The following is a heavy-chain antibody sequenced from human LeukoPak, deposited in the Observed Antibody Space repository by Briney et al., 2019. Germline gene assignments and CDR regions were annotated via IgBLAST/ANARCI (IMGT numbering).Heavy chain of an antibody. V-gene: IGHV3-15*01. D-gene: IGHD4-23*01. CDR1: GLSFRDAW. J-gene: IGHJ4*02. CDR2: TIGGDGPA. Sequence: GGSLRLSGAVSGLSFRDAWLCWVRQAPGKGLGWIGRTIGGDGPADYAATVKGRFTISRDYSKDTMYLYMNSLKTEDTAVYYCTWMATVVTVDIWGQGTLVTVSS. CDR3: TWMATVVTVDI.